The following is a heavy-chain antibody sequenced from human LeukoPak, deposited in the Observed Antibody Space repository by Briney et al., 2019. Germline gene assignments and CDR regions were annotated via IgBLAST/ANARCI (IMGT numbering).Heavy chain of an antibody. Sequence: SETLSLTCAVYGGSLSGYYWSWIRQPPGKGLEWIGEINHSGSTNYNPSLKSRVTISVDTSKNQFSLKLSSVTAADTAVYYCARPGSSGYYDYWGQGTLVTVSS. D-gene: IGHD3-22*01. J-gene: IGHJ4*02. V-gene: IGHV4-34*01. CDR2: INHSGST. CDR3: ARPGSSGYYDY. CDR1: GGSLSGYY.